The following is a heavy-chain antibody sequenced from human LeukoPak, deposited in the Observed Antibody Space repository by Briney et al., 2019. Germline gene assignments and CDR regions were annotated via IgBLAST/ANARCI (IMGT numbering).Heavy chain of an antibody. D-gene: IGHD3-10*01. Sequence: PGTSLRLSCAASGFTFSGYGIHWVRQAPGKGLEWVAVIWYDGSNTYKADSVNAHYGDSVRGRFTISRDNSKNTVYLQMSGLRAEDTAVYYCARDLLGFGELQHPFGMDVWGRGTTVTVSS. CDR3: ARDLLGFGELQHPFGMDV. J-gene: IGHJ6*02. CDR2: IWYDGSNT. CDR1: GFTFSGYG. V-gene: IGHV3-33*01.